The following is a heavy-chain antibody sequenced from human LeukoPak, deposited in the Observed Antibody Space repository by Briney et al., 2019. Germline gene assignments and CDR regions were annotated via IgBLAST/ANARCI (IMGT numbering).Heavy chain of an antibody. CDR1: GFIFSDYY. CDR3: ASLQNVPSYYYYYVMDV. CDR2: IDLSGNVK. V-gene: IGHV3-11*04. D-gene: IGHD2/OR15-2a*01. J-gene: IGHJ6*02. Sequence: GGSLRLSCAASGFIFSDYYMSWVRQAPGKGLEWLSYIDLSGNVKYYVDSVKGQFTISRDNAKNSLHLQMDSLRAEDTAVYYCASLQNVPSYYYYYVMDVWGQGTTVTVSS.